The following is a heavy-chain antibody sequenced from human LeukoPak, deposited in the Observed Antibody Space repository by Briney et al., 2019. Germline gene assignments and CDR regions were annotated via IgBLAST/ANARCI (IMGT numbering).Heavy chain of an antibody. CDR3: ARELASLGTGYFDL. Sequence: GGSLRLSCEASGFTFGTYGMTWVRQAPGKGLEWVSGITGSSTWTYYADSVRGRFTISRDNSKNTLHLQMNNLRAEDTAIHYCARELASLGTGYFDLWGRGTLVTVYS. CDR2: ITGSSTWT. J-gene: IGHJ2*01. V-gene: IGHV3-23*01. CDR1: GFTFGTYG. D-gene: IGHD7-27*01.